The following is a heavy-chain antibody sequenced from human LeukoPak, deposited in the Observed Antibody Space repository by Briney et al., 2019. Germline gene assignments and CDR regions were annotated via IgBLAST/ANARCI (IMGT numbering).Heavy chain of an antibody. D-gene: IGHD3-22*01. CDR2: IYYSGST. Sequence: SETLSLTCTVSGGSISGYYWSWIRQPPGKGLEWIGYIYYSGSTNYNPSLKSRVTISVDTSKNQFSLKLSSVTAADTAVYYCAIENDSSGYYDYWGQGTLVTVSS. V-gene: IGHV4-59*01. CDR3: AIENDSSGYYDY. CDR1: GGSISGYY. J-gene: IGHJ4*02.